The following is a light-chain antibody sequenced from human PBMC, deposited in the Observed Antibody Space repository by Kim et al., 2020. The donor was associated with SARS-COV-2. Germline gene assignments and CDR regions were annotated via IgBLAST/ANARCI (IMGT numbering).Light chain of an antibody. Sequence: PGKTAGFSCGGNSIGSKSVHWYQQKSGQAPVLVIYYDSDRPSGIPERFSGSNSGNTATLTISRVEAGDEADYYCQVWDSSSDHRVVFGGGTKLTVL. V-gene: IGLV3-21*04. J-gene: IGLJ2*01. CDR1: SIGSKS. CDR3: QVWDSSSDHRVV. CDR2: YDS.